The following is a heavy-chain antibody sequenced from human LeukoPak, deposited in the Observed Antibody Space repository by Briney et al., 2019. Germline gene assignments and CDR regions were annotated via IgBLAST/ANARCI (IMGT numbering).Heavy chain of an antibody. CDR3: ARGRTTFRQTDY. CDR1: GFTFSSYA. V-gene: IGHV3-30-3*01. CDR2: ISYDGSNK. D-gene: IGHD1-7*01. Sequence: PGGSLRLSCATSGFTFSSYAMRWVRQAPGKGLEWVAVISYDGSNKYYADSVKGRFTISRDNSKNTLYLQMNSLRAEDTAVYYCARGRTTFRQTDYWGQGTLVTVSS. J-gene: IGHJ4*02.